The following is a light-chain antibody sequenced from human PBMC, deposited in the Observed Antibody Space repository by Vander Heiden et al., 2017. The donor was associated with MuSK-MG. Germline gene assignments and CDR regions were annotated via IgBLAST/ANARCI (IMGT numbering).Light chain of an antibody. CDR3: QQVNSYPLT. CDR2: DAS. Sequence: AIQLTQSPSSLSASVGDRVTITCRASQGISSALAWYQQKPGKAPKLLIYDASSLKSGVPSRCSGSGSGTDFTLTISSLQPEDFATYYCQQVNSYPLTFGGGTKVEIK. CDR1: QGISSA. J-gene: IGKJ4*01. V-gene: IGKV1-13*02.